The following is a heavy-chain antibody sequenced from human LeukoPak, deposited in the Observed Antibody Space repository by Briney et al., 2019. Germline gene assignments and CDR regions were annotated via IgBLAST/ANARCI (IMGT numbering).Heavy chain of an antibody. J-gene: IGHJ4*02. CDR2: IYYSGST. CDR3: ARAWEVGFGESYYFDY. D-gene: IGHD3-10*01. V-gene: IGHV4-59*01. CDR1: GGPISSYY. Sequence: PSETLSLTCTVSGGPISSYYWSWIRQPPGKGLEWIGYIYYSGSTNYNPSLKSRVTISVDTSKNQFSLKLSSVTAADTAVYYCARAWEVGFGESYYFDYWGQGTLVTVSS.